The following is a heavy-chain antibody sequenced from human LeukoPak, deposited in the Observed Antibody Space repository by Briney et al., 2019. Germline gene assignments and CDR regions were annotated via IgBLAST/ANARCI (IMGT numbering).Heavy chain of an antibody. CDR3: AKDGVVGAGRNYMDV. D-gene: IGHD1-26*01. J-gene: IGHJ6*03. CDR2: ILGSGGGT. CDR1: GFTFKYYA. Sequence: GGSLRLSCAASGFTFKYYAMNWVRQTPGKGVEWVSGILGSGGGTHYADSVKGRFTISRDNSKNSLYLQMNSLRADDTAVYYCAKDGVVGAGRNYMDVWGKGTTVTVSS. V-gene: IGHV3-23*01.